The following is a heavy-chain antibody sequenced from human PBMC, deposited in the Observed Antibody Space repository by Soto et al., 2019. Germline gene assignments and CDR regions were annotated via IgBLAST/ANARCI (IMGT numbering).Heavy chain of an antibody. D-gene: IGHD6-6*01. CDR2: ISSSSSSI. Sequence: GGSLRLSCAASGFTFSSYCINWVRQAPGKGLEWVSYISSSSSSIYYADSVRGRFTISRDNAKNSLYLQMNSLRDEDTAVYYCARLVNSSSNFDYWGQGTLVTVS. V-gene: IGHV3-48*02. CDR3: ARLVNSSSNFDY. CDR1: GFTFSSYC. J-gene: IGHJ4*02.